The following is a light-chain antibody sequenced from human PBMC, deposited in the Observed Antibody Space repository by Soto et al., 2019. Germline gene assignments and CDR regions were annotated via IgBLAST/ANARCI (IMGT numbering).Light chain of an antibody. CDR3: QKYANSPNN. CDR1: QIVISNF. V-gene: IGKV3-20*01. CDR2: GAS. J-gene: IGKJ5*01. Sequence: EIVLTQSPVTLSLSPGDIATLSCSASQIVISNFLAWYQQKPGQSPKLLIYGASSRATGIPDRFSGSGSGTAFTLTINRLEPEDFAVYYCQKYANSPNNFGQGTRLEI.